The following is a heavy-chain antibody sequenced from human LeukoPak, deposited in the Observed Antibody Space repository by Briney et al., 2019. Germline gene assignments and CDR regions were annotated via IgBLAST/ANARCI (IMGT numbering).Heavy chain of an antibody. CDR2: MSSSDDGR. V-gene: IGHV3-23*01. J-gene: IGHJ4*02. Sequence: PGGSLRLCCATSGFSFSSYAMSWVRQAPGKGLEWVSAMSSSDDGRYYAASVRGRFTISRDTSRSTLYLQMNSLRAEDAAVYYCAKAPVTSCRGAFCYPFDYWGQGTLVTVSS. D-gene: IGHD2-15*01. CDR3: AKAPVTSCRGAFCYPFDY. CDR1: GFSFSSYA.